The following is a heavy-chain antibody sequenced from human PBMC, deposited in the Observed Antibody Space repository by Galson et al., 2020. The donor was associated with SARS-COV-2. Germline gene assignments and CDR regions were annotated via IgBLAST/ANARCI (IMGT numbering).Heavy chain of an antibody. J-gene: IGHJ6*03. CDR3: AKFGELLPLPYYYYMDV. CDR1: RFTFSSYS. D-gene: IGHD3-10*01. CDR2: IRRRRSYI. V-gene: IGHV3-21*01. Sequence: GESLKISCAASRFTFSSYSMNWLPQAPGKALEWVPYIRRRRSYIYYADSVKCRFTISRDNAKNSLYLQMNSLRAEDTAVYYCAKFGELLPLPYYYYMDVWGKGTTVTISS.